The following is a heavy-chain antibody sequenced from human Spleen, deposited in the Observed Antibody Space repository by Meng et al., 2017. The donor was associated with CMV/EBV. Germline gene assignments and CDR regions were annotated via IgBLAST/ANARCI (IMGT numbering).Heavy chain of an antibody. V-gene: IGHV1-2*02. D-gene: IGHD6-6*01. J-gene: IGHJ4*02. CDR3: ARSIAAIRRQDY. CDR2: INPNTGGT. CDR1: GYTFTGYH. Sequence: ASVKVSCKASGYTFTGYHIHWVRQAPGQGLEWMGWINPNTGGTNYAPKFQVRVTMTRDTSITTAYMELSRLRSDDTAVFYCARSIAAIRRQDYWGQGTLVTVSS.